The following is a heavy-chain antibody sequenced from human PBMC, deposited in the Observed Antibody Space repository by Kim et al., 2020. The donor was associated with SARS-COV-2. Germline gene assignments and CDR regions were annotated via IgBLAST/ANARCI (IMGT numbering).Heavy chain of an antibody. D-gene: IGHD5-12*01. Sequence: GGSLRLSCAASGFTFSSYSMNWVRQAPGKGLEWVSFISSSSSYIYYADSVKGRFTISRDNAKNSMYLQMNSLRGEDTAVYYCARDWVAHSGNDYYCYYGMDVWGQGTTVTVSS. CDR2: ISSSSSYI. CDR1: GFTFSSYS. J-gene: IGHJ6*02. V-gene: IGHV3-21*01. CDR3: ARDWVAHSGNDYYCYYGMDV.